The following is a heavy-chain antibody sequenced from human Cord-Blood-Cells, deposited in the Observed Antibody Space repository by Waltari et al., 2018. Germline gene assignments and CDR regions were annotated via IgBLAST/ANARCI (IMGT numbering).Heavy chain of an antibody. CDR1: GGSFSGSY. CDR2: INHSGST. V-gene: IGHV4-34*01. Sequence: QVQLQQWGAGLLKPSETLSLTCAVYGGSFSGSYWSWIRQPPGKGLEWIGEINHSGSTNYHPSLKSRVTISVDTSKNQFSLKLSSVTAADTAVYYCARGLQLLWFGEFDYWGQGTLVTVSS. CDR3: ARGLQLLWFGEFDY. D-gene: IGHD3-10*01. J-gene: IGHJ4*02.